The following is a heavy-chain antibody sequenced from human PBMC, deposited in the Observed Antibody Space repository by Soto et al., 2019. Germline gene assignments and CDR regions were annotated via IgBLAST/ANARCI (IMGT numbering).Heavy chain of an antibody. CDR3: ARSGYSYGPNPLLY. V-gene: IGHV4-59*12. CDR2: MSYGGST. J-gene: IGHJ4*02. CDR1: GGSISIYY. D-gene: IGHD5-18*01. Sequence: SETLSLTCAVSGGSISIYYWSWIRQPPGKGLEWIGYMSYGGSTNYNPSLKSRVTTSVDTSKNQFSLKLSSVTAADTAVYYCARSGYSYGPNPLLYWGQGTLVTVSS.